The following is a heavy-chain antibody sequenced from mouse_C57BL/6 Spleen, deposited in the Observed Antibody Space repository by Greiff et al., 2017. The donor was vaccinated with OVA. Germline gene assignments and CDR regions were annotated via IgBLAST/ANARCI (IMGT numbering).Heavy chain of an antibody. CDR2: INPNNGGT. J-gene: IGHJ3*01. V-gene: IGHV1-26*01. Sequence: EVQLQQSGPELVKPGASVKISCKASGYTFTDYYMNWVKQSHGKSLEWIGDINPNNGGTSYNQKFKGKATLTVDKSSSTAYMELLSLTSEDSAVYYCARGYGYDPWFAYWGQGTLVTVSA. CDR3: ARGYGYDPWFAY. CDR1: GYTFTDYY. D-gene: IGHD2-2*01.